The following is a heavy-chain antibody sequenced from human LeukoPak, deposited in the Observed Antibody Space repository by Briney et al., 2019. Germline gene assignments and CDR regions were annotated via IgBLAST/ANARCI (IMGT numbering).Heavy chain of an antibody. Sequence: TLSLTXTVSAGSISSYYWSWIRQPPGKGLEWVGYIYSSGSTNYNPSLKSRVTISVDTSKNQFSLKLSSVTAADTAVYYCARVDEGGYYYYGMDVWGQGTTVTVSS. CDR2: IYSSGST. D-gene: IGHD3-16*01. J-gene: IGHJ6*02. CDR1: AGSISSYY. CDR3: ARVDEGGYYYYGMDV. V-gene: IGHV4-59*01.